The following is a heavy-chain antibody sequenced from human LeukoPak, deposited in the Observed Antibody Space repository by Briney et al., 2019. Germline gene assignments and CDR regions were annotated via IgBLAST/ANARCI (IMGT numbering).Heavy chain of an antibody. CDR1: GYSFTSYW. CDR2: IDPSDSYT. V-gene: IGHV5-10-1*01. Sequence: GESLKIFCKGSGYSFTSYWISWVRQMPGRGLEWMGRIDPSDSYTNYSPSFQGHVTISADKSISTAYLQWSSLKASDTAMHYCARRGAAFGNWFDPWGQGTLVTVSS. D-gene: IGHD2-15*01. CDR3: ARRGAAFGNWFDP. J-gene: IGHJ5*02.